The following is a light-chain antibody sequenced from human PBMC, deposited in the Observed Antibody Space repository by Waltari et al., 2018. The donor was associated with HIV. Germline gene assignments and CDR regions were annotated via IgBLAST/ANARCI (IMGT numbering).Light chain of an antibody. V-gene: IGLV1-40*01. J-gene: IGLJ2*01. CDR1: SSNIGAGYD. CDR3: QSYDSNLSGV. CDR2: GNS. Sequence: QSELTQPPSVSAAPGQRVTISCTGSSSNIGAGYDVNWYQQVPGRAPKVVIFGNSNRPSGVPDRFSGSTSGSSASLVITGLQSEDEADYYCQSYDSNLSGVFGGGTKVTVL.